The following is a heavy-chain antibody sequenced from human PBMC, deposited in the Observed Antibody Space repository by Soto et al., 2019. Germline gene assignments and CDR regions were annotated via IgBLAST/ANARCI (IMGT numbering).Heavy chain of an antibody. Sequence: SETLSLTCTVSGGSISSSSYYWGWIRQPPGKGLEWIGSIFYSGSTYYNPSLKSRVTISVDTSKNQFSLKLSSVTAADTALYFFARGIAAAGLYYYYGMDVWGQGTTVTVSS. V-gene: IGHV4-39*07. CDR2: IFYSGST. J-gene: IGHJ6*02. D-gene: IGHD6-13*01. CDR3: ARGIAAAGLYYYYGMDV. CDR1: GGSISSSSYY.